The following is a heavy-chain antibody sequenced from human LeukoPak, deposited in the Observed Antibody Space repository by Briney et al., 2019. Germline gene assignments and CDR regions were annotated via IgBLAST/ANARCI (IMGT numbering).Heavy chain of an antibody. D-gene: IGHD5-24*01. CDR3: ARELRRDVYNYFDY. V-gene: IGHV4-4*07. J-gene: IGHJ4*02. CDR2: IYTSGNT. Sequence: PSETLSLTCTVSGGSISSYYWSWIRQSAGKGLEWIGRIYTSGNTNYNPSLKSRVTMSVDTSNNHFSLNLSSVTAADTAVYYCARELRRDVYNYFDYCGQGTLVTVSS. CDR1: GGSISSYY.